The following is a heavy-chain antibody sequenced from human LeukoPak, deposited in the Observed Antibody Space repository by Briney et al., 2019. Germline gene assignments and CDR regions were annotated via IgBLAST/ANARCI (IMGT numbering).Heavy chain of an antibody. CDR2: INPSGGST. Sequence: ASAKVSCKASGYTFTSYYMHWVRQAPGQGLEWMGIINPSGGSTSYAQKFQGRVTMTRDMSTSTVYMELSSLRSEDTAVYYCARESKLDTATVTGFDPWGQGTLVTVSS. V-gene: IGHV1-46*01. J-gene: IGHJ5*02. D-gene: IGHD5-18*01. CDR1: GYTFTSYY. CDR3: ARESKLDTATVTGFDP.